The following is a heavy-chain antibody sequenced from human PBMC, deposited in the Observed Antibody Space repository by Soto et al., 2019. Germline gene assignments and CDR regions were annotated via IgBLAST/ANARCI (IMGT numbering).Heavy chain of an antibody. CDR3: GTPPGGGGY. Sequence: EVQLVESGGGLIQPGGSLRLSCAVSGFTVSNNYMSWVRQAPGKGLEGVSVIYSGGYTAYGDSVKGRFTISRDNSKHHLFLQRNSGRADDTAGWSWGTPPGGGGYWGQGTLVTVSS. V-gene: IGHV3-53*01. D-gene: IGHD3-16*01. CDR1: GFTVSNNY. CDR2: IYSGGYT. J-gene: IGHJ4*02.